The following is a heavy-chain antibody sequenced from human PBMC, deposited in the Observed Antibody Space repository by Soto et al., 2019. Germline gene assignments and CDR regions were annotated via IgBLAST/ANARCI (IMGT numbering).Heavy chain of an antibody. CDR1: GGSISSGGYS. V-gene: IGHV4-30-2*01. Sequence: SETLSLTCAVSGGSISSGGYSWSWIRQPPGKGLEWIGYIHHSGSTYYNPSLKSRVTISVDRSKNQFSLKLSSVTAADTAVYYCARAHAREGWFDPWGQGTLVTVSS. CDR3: ARAHAREGWFDP. J-gene: IGHJ5*02. D-gene: IGHD1-26*01. CDR2: IHHSGST.